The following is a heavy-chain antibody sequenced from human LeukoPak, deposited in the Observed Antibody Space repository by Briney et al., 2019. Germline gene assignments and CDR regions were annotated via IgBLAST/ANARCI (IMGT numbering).Heavy chain of an antibody. CDR2: ISYDGSNK. CDR3: ARGENSYGPYYFDY. J-gene: IGHJ4*02. CDR1: GFTFSSYA. V-gene: IGHV3-30*04. Sequence: GGSLRLSCAASGFTFSSYAMHWVRQAPGKGLEWVAVISYDGSNKFYADSVKGRFTISRDNSKNTLYLQMNSLRAEDTAVYYCARGENSYGPYYFDYWGQGTLVTVSS. D-gene: IGHD5-18*01.